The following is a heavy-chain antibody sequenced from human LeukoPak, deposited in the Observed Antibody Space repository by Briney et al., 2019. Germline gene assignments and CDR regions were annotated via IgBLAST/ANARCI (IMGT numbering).Heavy chain of an antibody. Sequence: PSETLSLTCAVYGGSFSGYYWSWIRQPPGKGLEWIGEINHSGSTNYNPSLKSRVTISVDTSKNQFSLKLSSVTAADTAVYYCAGDGYIRQRGADYWGQGTLVTVSS. CDR2: INHSGST. V-gene: IGHV4-34*01. CDR3: AGDGYIRQRGADY. D-gene: IGHD1-14*01. J-gene: IGHJ4*02. CDR1: GGSFSGYY.